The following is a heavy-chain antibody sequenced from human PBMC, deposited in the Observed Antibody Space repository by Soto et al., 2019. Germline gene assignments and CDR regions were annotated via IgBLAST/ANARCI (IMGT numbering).Heavy chain of an antibody. J-gene: IGHJ6*02. CDR3: AKETSGDWGYIHV. CDR2: ITNSGDRT. CDR1: GFTFGSYA. D-gene: IGHD2-21*02. V-gene: IGHV3-23*01. Sequence: GGSLRLSCAASGFTFGSYAMTWGRQAPGKGLEWVAPITNSGDRTEYAFFVEGRFTISRDNSNNMLYLQMNTLRAGDTAFYYCAKETSGDWGYIHVWGRGTTLTVSS.